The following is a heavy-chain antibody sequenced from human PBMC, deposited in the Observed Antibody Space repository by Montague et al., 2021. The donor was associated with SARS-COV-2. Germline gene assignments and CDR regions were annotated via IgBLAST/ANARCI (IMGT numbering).Heavy chain of an antibody. Sequence: SETLSLTCAVYGGSLSGYDWSWIRQPPGKGLEWIGEINHSGSTKYNPSLKSRVSISVDTSKNQFSLKLNSVTAADTAVYYCVRGQGEITMIVVVLTAAAHYFDYWGQGTLVTVSP. V-gene: IGHV4-34*01. CDR3: VRGQGEITMIVVVLTAAAHYFDY. J-gene: IGHJ4*02. CDR2: INHSGST. CDR1: GGSLSGYD. D-gene: IGHD3-22*01.